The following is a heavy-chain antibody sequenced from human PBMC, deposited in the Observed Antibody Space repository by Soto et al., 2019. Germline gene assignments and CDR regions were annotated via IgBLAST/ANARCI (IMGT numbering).Heavy chain of an antibody. J-gene: IGHJ4*02. CDR1: GGSISSGGYS. V-gene: IGHV4-30-2*01. CDR3: AMTPYYDFWSGYKRRDY. CDR2: IYHSGSA. D-gene: IGHD3-3*01. Sequence: SETLSLTCAVSGGSISSGGYSWNWIRQPPGKGLEWIGYIYHSGSAFYNPSLKSRVTISIDKSKNQFSLKLSSVTAADTAVYYCAMTPYYDFWSGYKRRDYWGQGTLVTVSS.